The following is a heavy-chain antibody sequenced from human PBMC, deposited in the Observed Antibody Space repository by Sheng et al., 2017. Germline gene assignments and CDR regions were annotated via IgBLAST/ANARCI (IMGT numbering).Heavy chain of an antibody. CDR1: GLTFSRYG. CDR2: ISDNGGEA. CDR3: AKGVPWTTLDPGFDY. J-gene: IGHJ4*02. D-gene: IGHD3-3*01. V-gene: IGHV3-23*04. Sequence: EVLLVESGGGLVPPGGTLRLSCAASGLTFSRYGMSWVRQTPGKGLEWVSGISDNGGEAYYAGSVRGRFTVSRDNSKNTLYLHVNSLRVEDTAIYYCAKGVPWTTLDPGFDYWGQGTLVTVSS.